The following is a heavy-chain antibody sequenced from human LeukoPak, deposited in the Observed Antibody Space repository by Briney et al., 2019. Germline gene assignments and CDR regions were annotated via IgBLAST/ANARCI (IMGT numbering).Heavy chain of an antibody. D-gene: IGHD6-6*01. CDR3: ARDRTAARPTARYYYYYYMDV. Sequence: ASVKVSCKASEYTFTGYYMHWVRQAPGQGLEWMGRIDPNTGGTIYAQKFQGRVTMTRDTSISTAYMELSRLRSDDTAVYYCARDRTAARPTARYYYYYYMDVRGKGTTVTVSS. CDR1: EYTFTGYY. CDR2: IDPNTGGT. V-gene: IGHV1-2*06. J-gene: IGHJ6*03.